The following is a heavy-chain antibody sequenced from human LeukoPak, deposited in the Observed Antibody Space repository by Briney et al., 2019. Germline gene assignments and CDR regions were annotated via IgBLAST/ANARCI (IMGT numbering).Heavy chain of an antibody. V-gene: IGHV3-15*01. Sequence: GGSLRLSCAASGFTFSNAWMSWVRQAPGKGLEWVGRIKSKTDDGTTDYAAPVKGRFTISRDDSKNTLYLQMNSLKTEDTAAYYCTTGTVVTDYWGQGTLVTVSS. CDR2: IKSKTDDGTT. CDR3: TTGTVVTDY. J-gene: IGHJ4*02. CDR1: GFTFSNAW. D-gene: IGHD4-23*01.